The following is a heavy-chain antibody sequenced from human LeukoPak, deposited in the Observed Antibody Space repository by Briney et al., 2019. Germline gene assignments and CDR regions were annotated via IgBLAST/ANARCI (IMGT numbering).Heavy chain of an antibody. CDR2: INPNSGGT. V-gene: IGHV1-2*02. CDR3: AISGHYYDSSGYYYGDY. CDR1: GYTFTGYY. J-gene: IGHJ4*02. Sequence: GASVKVSCKASGYTFTGYYMHWVRQAPGQGLEWMGWINPNSGGTNYAQKFQGRVTMTRDTSISTAYMELSRLRSDDTAVYYCAISGHYYDSSGYYYGDYWGQGTLVTVSS. D-gene: IGHD3-22*01.